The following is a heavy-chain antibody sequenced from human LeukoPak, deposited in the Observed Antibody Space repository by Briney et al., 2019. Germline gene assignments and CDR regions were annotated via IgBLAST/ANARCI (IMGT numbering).Heavy chain of an antibody. V-gene: IGHV3-23*01. D-gene: IGHD3-9*01. Sequence: GESLRLSCAASGFTFSSYAMNWVRQAPGKGLEWGSAISCSGDSTYYADSVKGRFTISRDNSKSTLYLQMNSLRAEDTAVYYCANLHYDILTGYIYYFDYWGQGTLVTVSS. J-gene: IGHJ4*02. CDR1: GFTFSSYA. CDR2: ISCSGDST. CDR3: ANLHYDILTGYIYYFDY.